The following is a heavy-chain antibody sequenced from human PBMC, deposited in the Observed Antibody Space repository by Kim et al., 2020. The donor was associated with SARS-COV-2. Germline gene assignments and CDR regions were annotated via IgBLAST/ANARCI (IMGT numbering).Heavy chain of an antibody. V-gene: IGHV3-30*02. J-gene: IGHJ4*02. Sequence: FTISRENSKNTLYLQMNSLRAEDTAVYYCAKDLEYYDILTGYYGGYYFDYWGQGTLVTVSS. CDR3: AKDLEYYDILTGYYGGYYFDY. D-gene: IGHD3-9*01.